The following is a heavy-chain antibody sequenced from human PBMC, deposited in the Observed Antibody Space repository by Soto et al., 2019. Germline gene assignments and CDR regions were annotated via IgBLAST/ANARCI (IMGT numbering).Heavy chain of an antibody. V-gene: IGHV3-21*01. CDR3: ARSGDNFNVLDY. CDR2: ISSSSSYI. CDR1: GFTFSSYS. J-gene: IGHJ4*02. D-gene: IGHD1-1*01. Sequence: GGSLRLSCAASGFTFSSYSMNWVRQAPGKGLEWVSSISSSSSYIYYATSVKGRFSISRDNANNSLYLEMNSLRVEDTAVYYCARSGDNFNVLDYWGQGTPVTVSS.